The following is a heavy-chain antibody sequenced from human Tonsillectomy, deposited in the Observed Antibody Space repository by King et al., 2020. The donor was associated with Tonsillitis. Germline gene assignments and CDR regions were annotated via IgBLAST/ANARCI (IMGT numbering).Heavy chain of an antibody. D-gene: IGHD1-1*01. CDR1: GFTCNDAW. V-gene: IGHV3-15*07. J-gene: IGHJ4*02. Sequence: SGFGLVNRGGSPRLSCAASGFTCNDAWMHWCRQCPGKVLPCCGRRKSKLDGGTTAERAHVKGRFNRSRDDSKNTVYLQLNSLKTEDTAVAYCTTSAQPSPFDYWGQGNLVTVSS. CDR3: TTSAQPSPFDY. CDR2: RKSKLDGGTT.